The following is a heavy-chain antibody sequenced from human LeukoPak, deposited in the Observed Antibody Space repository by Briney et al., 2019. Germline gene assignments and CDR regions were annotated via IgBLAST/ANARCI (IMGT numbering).Heavy chain of an antibody. V-gene: IGHV3-23*01. D-gene: IGHD2-2*01. CDR2: ISGSGGST. CDR3: AKVRDIVVVPAAPGFDP. Sequence: GGSLRLSCAASGFTFSSYAMSWVRQAPGKGLEWVSAISGSGGSTYYADSVKGRFTISRDNSKNTLYLQMNSLRAEDTAVYYCAKVRDIVVVPAAPGFDPWGQGTLVTVSS. CDR1: GFTFSSYA. J-gene: IGHJ5*02.